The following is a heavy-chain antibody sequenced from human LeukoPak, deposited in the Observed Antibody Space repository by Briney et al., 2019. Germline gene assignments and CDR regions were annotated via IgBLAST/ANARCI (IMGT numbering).Heavy chain of an antibody. Sequence: GSLRLSCAASGFTFSSYAMSWVRQAPGKGLEWVSAISGSGGSTYYADSVKGRFTISRDNSKNTLYLQMNSLRAEDTAVYYCAKDGRNYYDSSGYSPWGQGTLVTVSS. J-gene: IGHJ5*02. CDR2: ISGSGGST. CDR3: AKDGRNYYDSSGYSP. CDR1: GFTFSSYA. D-gene: IGHD3-22*01. V-gene: IGHV3-23*01.